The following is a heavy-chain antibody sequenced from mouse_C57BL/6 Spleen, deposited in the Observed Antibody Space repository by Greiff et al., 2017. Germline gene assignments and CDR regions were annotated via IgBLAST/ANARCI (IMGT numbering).Heavy chain of an antibody. Sequence: EVKVEESGAGLVKPGGSLKLSCAASGFTFSSYAMSWVRQTPEKRLEWVAYISSGGDYIYYADTVKGRFTISRDNARNTLYLQMSSLKSEDTAMYYCTRAYGSSYAMDYWGQGTSVTVSS. CDR2: ISSGGDYI. V-gene: IGHV5-9-1*02. CDR1: GFTFSSYA. CDR3: TRAYGSSYAMDY. J-gene: IGHJ4*01. D-gene: IGHD1-1*01.